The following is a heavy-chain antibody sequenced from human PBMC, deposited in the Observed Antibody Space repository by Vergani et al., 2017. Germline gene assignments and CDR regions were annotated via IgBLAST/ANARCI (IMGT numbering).Heavy chain of an antibody. Sequence: QVQLPQWGAGLLKPSETLSLTCAVYGGSFSGYYWSWIRQPPGKGLEWIGEINHSGSTNYNPSLKSRVTISVDTSKNQFSLKLSSVTAADTAVYYCARSKIAAAGIDYWGQGTLVTGSS. D-gene: IGHD6-13*01. CDR2: INHSGST. J-gene: IGHJ4*02. CDR3: ARSKIAAAGIDY. V-gene: IGHV4-34*01. CDR1: GGSFSGYY.